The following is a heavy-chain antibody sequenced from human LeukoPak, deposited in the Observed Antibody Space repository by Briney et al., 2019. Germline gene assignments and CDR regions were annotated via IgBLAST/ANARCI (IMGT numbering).Heavy chain of an antibody. V-gene: IGHV4-39*01. CDR3: ARRTRHDFWSGYPLYYYGMDV. J-gene: IGHJ6*02. CDR2: IYYSGST. CDR1: GGSISSSSYY. D-gene: IGHD3-3*01. Sequence: SQTLSLTCTVSGGSISSSSYYWGWIRQPPGKGLVWFGSIYYSGSTYYNPSLKSRVTISVDTSKNQFSLKLSSVTAADTAVYYCARRTRHDFWSGYPLYYYGMDVWGQGTTVTVSS.